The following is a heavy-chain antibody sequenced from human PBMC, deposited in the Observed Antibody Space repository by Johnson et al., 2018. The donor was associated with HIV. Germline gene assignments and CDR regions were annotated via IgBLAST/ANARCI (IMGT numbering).Heavy chain of an antibody. Sequence: QVQLVESGGGLVQPGGSLRLSCAASGFTFTDYYMNWMRQAPGKGLEWVSHISSSGSTIYYADSVKGRFTISRDNAKKSLYLQMNSLRVEDTAVYYCARGIAARVAFDIWGQGTMVTVSS. CDR1: GFTFTDYY. D-gene: IGHD6-13*01. V-gene: IGHV3-11*04. CDR3: ARGIAARVAFDI. J-gene: IGHJ3*02. CDR2: ISSSGSTI.